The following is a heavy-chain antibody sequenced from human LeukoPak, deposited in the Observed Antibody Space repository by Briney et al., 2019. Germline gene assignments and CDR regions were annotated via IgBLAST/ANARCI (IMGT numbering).Heavy chain of an antibody. V-gene: IGHV4-31*03. J-gene: IGHJ3*02. CDR1: GGSISSGGYY. Sequence: SETLSLTCTVSGGSISSGGYYWSWIRQHPGKGLEWIGYIYYSGSTYYNPSLKSRVTISVGTSKNQFSLKLSSVTAADTAVYYCARWGLDSSGYTPFDIWGQGTMVTVSS. CDR2: IYYSGST. CDR3: ARWGLDSSGYTPFDI. D-gene: IGHD3-22*01.